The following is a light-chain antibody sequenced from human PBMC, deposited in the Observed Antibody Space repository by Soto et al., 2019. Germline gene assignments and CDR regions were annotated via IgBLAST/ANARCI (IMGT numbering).Light chain of an antibody. V-gene: IGKV1-5*01. Sequence: DIQMTQSPSTPSASVGDRVTITCRASQSIRNWLAWYQDKPGKAPKLLIYGASRLESGVPSRFSGSGSGTEFTLTIGGLQPDDFATYYCQHYNAFPWPFGQGTKVEIK. J-gene: IGKJ1*01. CDR1: QSIRNW. CDR2: GAS. CDR3: QHYNAFPWP.